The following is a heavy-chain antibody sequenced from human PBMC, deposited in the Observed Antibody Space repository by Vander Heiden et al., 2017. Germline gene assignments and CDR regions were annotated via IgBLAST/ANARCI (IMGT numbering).Heavy chain of an antibody. V-gene: IGHV4-59*13. J-gene: IGHJ4*02. Sequence: QVQLQASGPGLVKPSETLSPTCTVSGGSISSYYCSWIRQPPGKGLEWIGYIDYSGSTSYNPPLKSRVTITVDTSKNQFSLKLSSVTAADTAVYYCARDSVAGPFDYWGQGTLVTVSS. CDR2: IDYSGST. CDR3: ARDSVAGPFDY. CDR1: GGSISSYY. D-gene: IGHD6-19*01.